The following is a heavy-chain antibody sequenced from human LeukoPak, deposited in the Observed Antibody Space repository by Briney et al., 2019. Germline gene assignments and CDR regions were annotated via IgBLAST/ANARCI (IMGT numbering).Heavy chain of an antibody. V-gene: IGHV3-23*01. J-gene: IGHJ4*02. D-gene: IGHD3-22*01. CDR3: AKARKPNYYDSSGYYPFDY. CDR1: GFTFSSYA. Sequence: GGSLRLSCAASGFTFSSYAMSWVRQAPGKGLEWVSAISGSGGSTYYADSVKGRFTISRDNSKNTLYLQMNSLRAEDTAVYYCAKARKPNYYDSSGYYPFDYWGQGTLVTVSS. CDR2: ISGSGGST.